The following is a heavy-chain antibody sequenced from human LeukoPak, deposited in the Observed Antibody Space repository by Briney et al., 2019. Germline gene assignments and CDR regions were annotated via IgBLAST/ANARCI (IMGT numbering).Heavy chain of an antibody. D-gene: IGHD6-13*01. CDR1: GGSISSSSYY. J-gene: IGHJ5*02. CDR2: IYHSGST. CDR3: AREGRQQLVLVDP. Sequence: SETLSLTCTVSGGSISSSSYYWGWIRQPPGKGLEWIGSIYHSGSTYYNPSLKSRVTISVDTSKNQFSLKLSSVTAADTAVYYCAREGRQQLVLVDPWGQGTLVTVSS. V-gene: IGHV4-39*07.